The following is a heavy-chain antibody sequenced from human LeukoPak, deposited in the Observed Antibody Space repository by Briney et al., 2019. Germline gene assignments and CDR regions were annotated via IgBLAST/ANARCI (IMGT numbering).Heavy chain of an antibody. J-gene: IGHJ4*02. CDR1: GYTFAGYF. CDR3: ASVDSGTAYLRYDY. CDR2: INPNSGGT. Sequence: ASVKVSCKTSGYTFAGYFVHWVRQAPGQGLEWMGWINPNSGGTNYTQNFQGRVTLTRDTSISTAYMDLSRLTSDDTAIYYCASVDSGTAYLRYDYWGQGTLVTVSS. D-gene: IGHD3/OR15-3a*01. V-gene: IGHV1-2*02.